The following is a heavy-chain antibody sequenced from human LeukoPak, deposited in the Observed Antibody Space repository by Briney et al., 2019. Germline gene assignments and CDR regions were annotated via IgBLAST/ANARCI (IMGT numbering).Heavy chain of an antibody. D-gene: IGHD3-9*01. J-gene: IGHJ3*02. CDR2: IYSSGRT. Sequence: PSETLSLTCTVSGGSISSYYWSWIRQPAGKGLEWIGRIYSSGRTNYNPSLKSRVTISLDTSRNQFSLRLSSVTAADTAVYYCARLGYDILSGYYQNAFDIWGQGTMVTVSS. CDR1: GGSISSYY. CDR3: ARLGYDILSGYYQNAFDI. V-gene: IGHV4-4*07.